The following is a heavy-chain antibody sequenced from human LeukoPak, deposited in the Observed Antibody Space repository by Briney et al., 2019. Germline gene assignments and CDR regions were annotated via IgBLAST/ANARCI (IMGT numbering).Heavy chain of an antibody. Sequence: PSETLSLTCTVSGDSITNYYWSWIRQPPGKGLEWIGYSHASGNTKYNPSLKSRVTMSADTSKNQVSLRLTSVAAADTAVYFCARGGSSNGYGPYHFDAWGQGTLVIVSS. CDR1: GDSITNYY. CDR3: ARGGSSNGYGPYHFDA. CDR2: SHASGNT. J-gene: IGHJ4*02. D-gene: IGHD5-18*01. V-gene: IGHV4-59*01.